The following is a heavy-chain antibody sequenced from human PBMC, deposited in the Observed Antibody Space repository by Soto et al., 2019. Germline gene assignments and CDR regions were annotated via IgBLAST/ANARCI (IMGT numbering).Heavy chain of an antibody. CDR3: ARDPGPYYYDSRTCFDY. D-gene: IGHD3-22*01. CDR1: GYTFTGYY. CDR2: INPNSGGT. J-gene: IGHJ4*02. Sequence: ASVKVSCKASGYTFTGYYMHWVRQAPGQGLEWMGWINPNSGGTNYAQKFQGWVTMTRDTSISTAYMELSRLTSDDTAVYHGARDPGPYYYDSRTCFDYWGQGTLVTVSS. V-gene: IGHV1-2*04.